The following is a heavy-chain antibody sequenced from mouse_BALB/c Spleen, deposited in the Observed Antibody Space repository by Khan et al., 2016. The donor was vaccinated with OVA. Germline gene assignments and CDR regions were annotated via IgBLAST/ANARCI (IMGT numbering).Heavy chain of an antibody. CDR2: ISSGGSYT. D-gene: IGHD1-1*01. J-gene: IGHJ3*01. CDR3: ARLAYYYDSEGFAY. Sequence: EVKLQESGGDLVKPEGSLNLSCAASGFTFSTYGMSWVRQTPDKRLEWVATISSGGSYTYYPDSVQGRFTISRDNAKNTLYLQMNSLKSEDTAMFYCARLAYYYDSEGFAYWGQGTLVTVSA. CDR1: GFTFSTYG. V-gene: IGHV5-6*01.